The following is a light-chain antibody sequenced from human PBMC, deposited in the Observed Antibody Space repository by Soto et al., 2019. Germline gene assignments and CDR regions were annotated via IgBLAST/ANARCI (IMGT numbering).Light chain of an antibody. CDR1: QSVSSY. CDR3: QHYSDWLWT. V-gene: IGKV3-15*01. J-gene: IGKJ1*01. CDR2: GTS. Sequence: EIVLTQSPATLSLSPGERATLSCRASQSVSSYLAWYQQKPGQAPRLLIYGTSTRATGIPARFSGSGSGTEFTLTISSLQSEDFAVYYCQHYSDWLWTFAQGTKV.